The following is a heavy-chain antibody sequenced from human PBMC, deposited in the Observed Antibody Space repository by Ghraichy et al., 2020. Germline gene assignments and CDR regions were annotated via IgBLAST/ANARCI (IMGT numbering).Heavy chain of an antibody. J-gene: IGHJ6*02. D-gene: IGHD2-2*01. CDR2: FCFKNT. V-gene: IGHV4-59*01. CDR1: DYCIYNTN. CDR3: ARVVPAATDYYYGMDV. Sequence: SETLSLTCLVKDYCIYNTNWDEHTSAPQSHSEISYAVFCFKNTNYNPSLKSRVTISVDTSKTQFSLKLSSLTAADTAVYYCARVVPAATDYYYGMDVWGPVITNTAS.